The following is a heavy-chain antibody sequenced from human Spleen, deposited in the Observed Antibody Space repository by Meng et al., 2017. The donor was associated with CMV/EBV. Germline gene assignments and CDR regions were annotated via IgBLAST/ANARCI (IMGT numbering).Heavy chain of an antibody. CDR3: ARSRVGAWTWFDP. J-gene: IGHJ5*02. Sequence: ASVKVSCKASGYTFTGDYIHWVRQAPGQGLEWIGWISVYKGDTNYAQQVQGRVTLTTDTSTRTAYLELRSLRSDDTAVYYCARSRVGAWTWFDPWGQGTLVTVSS. D-gene: IGHD1-26*01. V-gene: IGHV1-18*04. CDR2: ISVYKGDT. CDR1: GYTFTGDY.